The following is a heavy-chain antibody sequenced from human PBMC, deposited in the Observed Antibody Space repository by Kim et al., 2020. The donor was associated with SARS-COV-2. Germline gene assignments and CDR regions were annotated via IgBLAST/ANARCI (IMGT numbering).Heavy chain of an antibody. V-gene: IGHV3-7*03. Sequence: GGSLRLSCAASGFTFSSYWMSWVRQAPGKGLEWVANIKQDGSEKYYVDSVKGRFTISRDNAKNSLYLQMNSLRAEDTAVYYCARDPGYGTGPFDYWGQGTLVTVSS. CDR1: GFTFSSYW. D-gene: IGHD3-10*01. CDR3: ARDPGYGTGPFDY. J-gene: IGHJ4*02. CDR2: IKQDGSEK.